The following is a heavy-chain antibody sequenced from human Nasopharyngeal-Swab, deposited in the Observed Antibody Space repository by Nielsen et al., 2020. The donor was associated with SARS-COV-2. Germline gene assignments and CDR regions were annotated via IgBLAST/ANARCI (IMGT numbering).Heavy chain of an antibody. V-gene: IGHV3-48*04. J-gene: IGHJ4*02. CDR2: IRSSSSTI. D-gene: IGHD5-12*01. CDR1: GFTFSDYS. Sequence: ESLKISCAASGFTFSDYSMDWVRQAPGKGLEWVSHIRSSSSTIYYADSVKGRFTLSRDSAKPSLYLQMNSLRAEDTAVYYGARSGGDSGYDLNQWGQGTLVTVSS. CDR3: ARSGGDSGYDLNQ.